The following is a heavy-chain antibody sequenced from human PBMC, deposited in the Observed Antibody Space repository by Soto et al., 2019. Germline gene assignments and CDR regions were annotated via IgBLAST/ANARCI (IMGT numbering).Heavy chain of an antibody. D-gene: IGHD1-1*01. V-gene: IGHV3-33*01. CDR2: IWHDGSNQ. CDR1: GFTFSNFG. Sequence: GGSLRLSCAASGFTFSNFGMHWVRQAPGKGLEWVAVIWHDGSNQYYAESVRGRFTISRDNFKNTLYLQMNSLRAEDTAVYYCAGDWGTGNWWSFHYWGQGTMLTVYS. CDR3: AGDWGTGNWWSFHY. J-gene: IGHJ4*02.